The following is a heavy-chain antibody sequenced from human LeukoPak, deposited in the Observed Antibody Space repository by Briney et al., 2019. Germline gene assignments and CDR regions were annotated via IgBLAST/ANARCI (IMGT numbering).Heavy chain of an antibody. D-gene: IGHD3-9*01. J-gene: IGHJ6*02. CDR1: GGSISSYY. Sequence: SETLSLTCTVSGGSISSYYWSWIRQPPGKGLEWIGYIYYSGSTNYNPSLKSRVTISVDTSKNQFSLKLRSVTAADTAVYYCARTKLVNSYYYYGMDVWGQGTTVTVSS. CDR2: IYYSGST. CDR3: ARTKLVNSYYYYGMDV. V-gene: IGHV4-59*12.